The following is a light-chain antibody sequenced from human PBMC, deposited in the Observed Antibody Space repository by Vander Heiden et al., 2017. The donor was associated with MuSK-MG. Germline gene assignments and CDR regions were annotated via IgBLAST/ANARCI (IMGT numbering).Light chain of an antibody. CDR2: DAS. Sequence: DIQMTHTPSTLSASVGDRVTITCRASQSISIWLAWYQQKPGKAPKLLIYDASSLESGVPSRFSGSGSGTEFTLTISSLQPDDFATYYCQQYNSYPVTFGQGTKVEIK. CDR3: QQYNSYPVT. CDR1: QSISIW. J-gene: IGKJ1*01. V-gene: IGKV1-5*01.